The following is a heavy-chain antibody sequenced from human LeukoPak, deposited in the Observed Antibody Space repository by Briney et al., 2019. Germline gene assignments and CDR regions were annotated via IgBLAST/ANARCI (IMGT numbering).Heavy chain of an antibody. CDR3: ANNRGYYYYMDV. V-gene: IGHV4-59*01. D-gene: IGHD1-14*01. CDR2: IYYSGST. CDR1: GGSISSYY. J-gene: IGHJ6*03. Sequence: SETLSLTCTVSGGSISSYYWSWIRQPPGKGLEWIGYIYYSGSTNYNPSLKSRVTISVDTSKNQFSLKLRSVTAADTAVYYCANNRGYYYYMDVWGKGTTVTVSS.